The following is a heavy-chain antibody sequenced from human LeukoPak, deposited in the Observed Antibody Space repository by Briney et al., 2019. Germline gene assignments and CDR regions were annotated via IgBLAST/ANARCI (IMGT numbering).Heavy chain of an antibody. V-gene: IGHV5-51*01. CDR1: GYSLTSNW. CDR3: AKPYYYDSSGYYSFFHY. D-gene: IGHD3-22*01. J-gene: IGHJ4*02. Sequence: GETVKISCKGSGYSLTSNWIGCLRQMSGKGMECMGITYPGDFDTRYNPSLQGQVHNSANKSNNPAYLQWSSLEAPDTAMYYCAKPYYYDSSGYYSFFHYWRQGTLVSVSS. CDR2: TYPGDFDT.